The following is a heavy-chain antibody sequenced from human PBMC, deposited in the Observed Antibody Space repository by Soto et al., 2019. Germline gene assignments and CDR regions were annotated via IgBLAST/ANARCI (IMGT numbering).Heavy chain of an antibody. J-gene: IGHJ5*02. CDR3: AKCSVGTVRTSGWCNGVDP. D-gene: IGHD6-19*01. CDR2: IRVGGGDT. V-gene: IGHV3-23*01. CDR1: GFTFSRSA. Sequence: EVRLLESGGGLAQPGGSRRLSCAASGFTFSRSAMNWVRQAPGKGLEWVSSIRVGGGDTFYADSVRGRFTVSRDISRNTRYRQMNSLRAEDTAIYYCAKCSVGTVRTSGWCNGVDPWGQGTLVTVSS.